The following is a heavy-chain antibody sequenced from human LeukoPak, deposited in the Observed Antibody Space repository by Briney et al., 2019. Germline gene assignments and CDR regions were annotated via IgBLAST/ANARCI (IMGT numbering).Heavy chain of an antibody. CDR3: ARVGPGVLAAFDI. Sequence: GGSLRLSCAASGFTFSTYWMHWVRQAPGKGLVWVSRINSDWSSTSYADFVKGRFTISRDNAKNTLYLQMNSLRAEDTAVYYCARVGPGVLAAFDIWGQGTMVTVSS. J-gene: IGHJ3*02. CDR1: GFTFSTYW. CDR2: INSDWSST. V-gene: IGHV3-74*01. D-gene: IGHD1-14*01.